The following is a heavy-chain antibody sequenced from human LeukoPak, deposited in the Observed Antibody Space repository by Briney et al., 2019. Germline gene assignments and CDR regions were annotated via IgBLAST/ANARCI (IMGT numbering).Heavy chain of an antibody. D-gene: IGHD3-16*01. CDR2: ISGGGENT. V-gene: IGHV3-23*01. CDR1: GFTFTSYA. J-gene: IGHJ2*01. Sequence: GGSLRLSCGASGFTFTSYAMSWIRQAPGKGLEWVSAISGGGENTYYGDSVKGRFTISRDNSKNTLYLQMNSLRAEDTANYYCAKPGAMTKGVGRYLDLWGRGTLVTVSS. CDR3: AKPGAMTKGVGRYLDL.